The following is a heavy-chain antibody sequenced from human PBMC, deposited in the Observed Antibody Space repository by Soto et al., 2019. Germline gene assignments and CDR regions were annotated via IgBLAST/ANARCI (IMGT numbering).Heavy chain of an antibody. CDR3: AKDTDSYGYFRPPPQYYYGMDV. D-gene: IGHD5-18*01. J-gene: IGHJ6*02. Sequence: EVQLVESGGGLVQPGRSLRLSCAASGFTFDDYAMHWVRQAPGKGLEWVSGISWNSGSIGYADSVKGRFTISRDNAKNPLYLQINSLRAVDTALYYWAKDTDSYGYFRPPPQYYYGMDVWGQGTTVTVSS. V-gene: IGHV3-9*01. CDR2: ISWNSGSI. CDR1: GFTFDDYA.